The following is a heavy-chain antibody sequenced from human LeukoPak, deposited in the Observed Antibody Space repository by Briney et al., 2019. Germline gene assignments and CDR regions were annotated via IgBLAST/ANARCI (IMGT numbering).Heavy chain of an antibody. Sequence: PSETLSLTCTVSGGSISGDYWSWIRQPAGTGLEWIGRIYTSGRTIYNPSLKSRVTISVDTSKNQFSLKLSSVTAADTAVYYCARSKTATYSSSWYPYFQHWGQGTLVTVSS. D-gene: IGHD6-13*01. V-gene: IGHV4-4*07. CDR1: GGSISGDY. CDR3: ARSKTATYSSSWYPYFQH. CDR2: IYTSGRT. J-gene: IGHJ1*01.